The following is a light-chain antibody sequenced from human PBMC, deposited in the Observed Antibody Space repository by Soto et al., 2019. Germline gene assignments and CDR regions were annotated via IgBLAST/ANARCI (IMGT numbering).Light chain of an antibody. V-gene: IGKV3-20*01. CDR1: QSVRSNH. CDR2: GAS. CDR3: QQYGSSPRA. Sequence: EIVLTQSPGTLSLSPGERATLSCRASQSVRSNHLAWYQQKPGRAPRLLIYGASSRATGIPDRFSGSGSGTDFTLTISRLEPEDFAVYYCQQYGSSPRAFGGGTKVEI. J-gene: IGKJ4*01.